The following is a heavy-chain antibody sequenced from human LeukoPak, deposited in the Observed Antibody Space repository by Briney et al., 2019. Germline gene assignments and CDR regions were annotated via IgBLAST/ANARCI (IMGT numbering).Heavy chain of an antibody. CDR3: ARVGPVEAPLDY. CDR1: GGSISSYY. CDR2: IYYSGST. D-gene: IGHD6-6*01. V-gene: IGHV4-59*01. J-gene: IGHJ4*02. Sequence: SETLSLTCTVSGGSISSYYWSWIRQPPGKGLEWIGYIYYSGSTNYNPSLKSRVTISVDTSKNQFSLKLSSVTAADTAVYYCARVGPVEAPLDYWGQGTLVTVSS.